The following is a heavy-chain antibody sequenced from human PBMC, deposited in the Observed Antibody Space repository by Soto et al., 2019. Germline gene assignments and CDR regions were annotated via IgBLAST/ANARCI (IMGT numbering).Heavy chain of an antibody. V-gene: IGHV5-51*01. Sequence: GESLKISRKGPGYGFTTYWIGWVRQMPGKGLEWMGIIYPGDSDTRYSPSFQGQVTISADKSISTAYLQWSSLKASDTAMYYCARGVEMATITAGAFDIWGQGTMVTVSS. J-gene: IGHJ3*02. CDR3: ARGVEMATITAGAFDI. CDR1: GYGFTTYW. D-gene: IGHD5-12*01. CDR2: IYPGDSDT.